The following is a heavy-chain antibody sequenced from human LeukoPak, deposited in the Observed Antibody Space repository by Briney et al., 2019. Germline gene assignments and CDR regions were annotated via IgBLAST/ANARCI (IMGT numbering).Heavy chain of an antibody. CDR2: ISSSSSYI. Sequence: GESLRLSCAASGFTFSSYSMNWVRQAPGKWLEWASSISSSSSYIYYADSVKGRFTISRDNAKNSLYLQMNSLRAEDTAVYYCARGPHNDYWGQGTLVTVSS. CDR1: GFTFSSYS. CDR3: ARGPHNDY. V-gene: IGHV3-21*01. J-gene: IGHJ4*02.